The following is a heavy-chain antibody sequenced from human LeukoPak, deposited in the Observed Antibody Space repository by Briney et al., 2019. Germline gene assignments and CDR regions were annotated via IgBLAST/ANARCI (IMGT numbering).Heavy chain of an antibody. V-gene: IGHV4-4*07. Sequence: SETLSLTCTVSGGSISSYYWSWIRQPAGKGLEWIGRIYTSGSTNYNPSLTSRVTMSVDTSKNQFSLKLSSVTASDTAVYYCARDSSSTSWSDAFDIWGQGTMVTVSS. CDR3: ARDSSSTSWSDAFDI. CDR1: GGSISSYY. CDR2: IYTSGST. J-gene: IGHJ3*02. D-gene: IGHD2-2*01.